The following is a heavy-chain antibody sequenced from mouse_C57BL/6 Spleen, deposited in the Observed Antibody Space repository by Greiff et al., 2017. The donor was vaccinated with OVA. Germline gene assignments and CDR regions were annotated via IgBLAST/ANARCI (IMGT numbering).Heavy chain of an antibody. CDR2: IHPNSGST. D-gene: IGHD2-4*01. V-gene: IGHV1-64*01. CDR1: GYTFTSYW. CDR3: ARWRDYGGDY. Sequence: QVQLKEPGAELVKPGASVKLSCKASGYTFTSYWMHWVKQRPGQGLEWIGMIHPNSGSTNYNEKFKSKATLTVDKSSSTAYMQLSSLTSEDSAVYYCARWRDYGGDYWGQGTTLTVSS. J-gene: IGHJ2*01.